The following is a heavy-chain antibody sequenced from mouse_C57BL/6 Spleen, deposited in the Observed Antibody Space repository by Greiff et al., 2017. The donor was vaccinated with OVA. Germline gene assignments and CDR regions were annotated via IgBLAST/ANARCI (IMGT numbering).Heavy chain of an antibody. CDR1: GFTFSSYG. CDR3: ASQFPRPRQATMRDYDDGMDY. D-gene: IGHD2-4*01. CDR2: ISSGGSYT. V-gene: IGHV5-6*01. J-gene: IGHJ4*01. Sequence: EVKLVESGGDLVKPGGSLKLSCAASGFTFSSYGMSWVRQTPDKRLEWVATISSGGSYTYYPDSVKGRFTISRDNAKNTLYLQMSRLKSEDTAMYYCASQFPRPRQATMRDYDDGMDYRGQGTSVTVSS.